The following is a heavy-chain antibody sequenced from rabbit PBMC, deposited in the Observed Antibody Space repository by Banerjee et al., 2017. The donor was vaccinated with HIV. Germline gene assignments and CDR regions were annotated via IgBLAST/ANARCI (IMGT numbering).Heavy chain of an antibody. Sequence: QLKESGGGLVQPGGSLKLSCKASGFDFSSYYMSWVRQAPGKGLEWIGYIDPVFGSTYYASWVNGRFTISSHNAQNTLYLQLNSLTAADTATYFCARDRNGDGTYYLDLWGPGTLVTVS. V-gene: IGHV1S7*01. CDR3: ARDRNGDGTYYLDL. CDR1: GFDFSSYY. J-gene: IGHJ4*01. D-gene: IGHD2-1*01. CDR2: IDPVFGST.